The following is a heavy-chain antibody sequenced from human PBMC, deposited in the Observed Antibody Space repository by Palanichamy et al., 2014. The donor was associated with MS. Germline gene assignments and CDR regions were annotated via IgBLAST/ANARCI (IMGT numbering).Heavy chain of an antibody. J-gene: IGHJ4*02. CDR1: GYTFTQHS. Sequence: QVQLVQSGAEVQKPGASVKVSCKASGYTFTQHSIHWVRQAPGHRLEWMGWINSANGDIKYSRRLQGRVTMTRDTSASTAYMELSDLTSEDTAVYYCARETVPGFNFWGQGTLVTVS. CDR3: ARETVPGFNF. D-gene: IGHD6-19*01. CDR2: INSANGDI. V-gene: IGHV1-3*01.